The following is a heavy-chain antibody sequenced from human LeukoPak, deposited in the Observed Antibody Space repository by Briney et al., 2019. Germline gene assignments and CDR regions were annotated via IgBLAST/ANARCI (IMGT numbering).Heavy chain of an antibody. CDR2: INPNSGIT. D-gene: IGHD3-22*01. CDR1: GYTFTSYE. CDR3: AREDYYDSGSNDY. Sequence: VASVKVSCKASGYTFTSYEINWVRQATGQGLEWMGWINPNSGITVYAQKFQGRVTITRNPSISTAYMELSSLRSEDTAVYYCAREDYYDSGSNDYWGQGTLVTVSS. V-gene: IGHV1-8*03. J-gene: IGHJ4*02.